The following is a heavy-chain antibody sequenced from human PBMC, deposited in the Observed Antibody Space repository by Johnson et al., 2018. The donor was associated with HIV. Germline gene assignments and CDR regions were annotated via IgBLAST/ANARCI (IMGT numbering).Heavy chain of an antibody. J-gene: IGHJ3*02. CDR3: AKVRYYDRDAFDI. D-gene: IGHD3-22*01. CDR2: ISFAGMKN. CDR1: GFTFSNYG. V-gene: IGHV3-30*18. Sequence: QVQLVESGGGVVQPGRSLRLSCAASGFTFSNYGMAWVRQAPGKGLEWVAVISFAGMKNHSADSVRGRFTISRDNSKNTLYLQMNSLRAEDTAVHYCAKVRYYDRDAFDIWGPGTLVTVSP.